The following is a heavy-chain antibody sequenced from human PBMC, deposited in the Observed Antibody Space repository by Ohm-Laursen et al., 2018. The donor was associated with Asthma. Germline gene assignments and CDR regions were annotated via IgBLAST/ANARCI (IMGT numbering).Heavy chain of an antibody. CDR1: NGSISSYY. Sequence: SDTLSLTCTVSNGSISSYYWSWIRQPPGKGLEWIGYIFYSGSTNYNPSLKSRVTISVDTSKNQFSLKLSSVTAADTAVYYCAREGQEAFDIWGQGTMVTVSS. V-gene: IGHV4-59*01. CDR3: AREGQEAFDI. CDR2: IFYSGST. J-gene: IGHJ3*02.